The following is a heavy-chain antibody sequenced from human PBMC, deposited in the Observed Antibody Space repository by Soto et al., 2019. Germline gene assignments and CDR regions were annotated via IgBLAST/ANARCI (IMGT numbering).Heavy chain of an antibody. V-gene: IGHV1-18*01. Sequence: QVQLVQSGAEVKKPGASVKVSCKASGYTFTSYGISWVRQAPGQGLEWMGWISAYNGNTNYAQKLQGRVTMTTDTSTSTAYVELRGLRSDDTAVYYCARVEGSYYGSGSYRAPPVPFDPGGQGTLVSVSS. D-gene: IGHD3-10*01. CDR1: GYTFTSYG. CDR3: ARVEGSYYGSGSYRAPPVPFDP. CDR2: ISAYNGNT. J-gene: IGHJ5*02.